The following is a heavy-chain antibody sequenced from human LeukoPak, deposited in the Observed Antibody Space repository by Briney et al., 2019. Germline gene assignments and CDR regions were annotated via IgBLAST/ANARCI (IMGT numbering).Heavy chain of an antibody. D-gene: IGHD3-22*01. CDR2: VSNSGNT. CDR1: GGSVRNYY. Sequence: SETLSLTCRVAGGSVRNYYWTWIRQPPGKGLELIGHVSNSGNTKYNPSLKSRVTISIDTSKKHFSLNLSSVSAADTAVYYCASRAFYDSSGLDFWGQGILVTVSS. CDR3: ASRAFYDSSGLDF. V-gene: IGHV4-59*08. J-gene: IGHJ4*02.